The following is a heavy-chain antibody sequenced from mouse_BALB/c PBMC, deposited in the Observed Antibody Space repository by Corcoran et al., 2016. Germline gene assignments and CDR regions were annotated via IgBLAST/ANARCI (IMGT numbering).Heavy chain of an antibody. CDR2: INPSTGYT. Sequence: QVQLQQSGAELAKPGASVKMSCKASGYTFTSYWMHWVKQRPGQGLEWIGYINPSTGYTEYNQKFKDKATLTADKSSSTAYMQLSSLTSEDSAVYYCARSDYDGYYFDYWGQGTTLTVSS. CDR3: ARSDYDGYYFDY. V-gene: IGHV1-7*01. D-gene: IGHD2-4*01. J-gene: IGHJ2*01. CDR1: GYTFTSYW.